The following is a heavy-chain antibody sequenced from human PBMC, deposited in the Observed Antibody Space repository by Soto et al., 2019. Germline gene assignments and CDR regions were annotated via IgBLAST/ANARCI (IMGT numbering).Heavy chain of an antibody. CDR3: ARDHDYGDYTL. CDR1: GGSISSYY. D-gene: IGHD4-17*01. CDR2: IYYSGST. Sequence: SETLSLTCTVSGGSISSYYWSWIRQPPGKGLEWIGYIYYSGSTNYNPSLKSRVTISVDTSKNQFSLKLSAVTAADTAVYYCARDHDYGDYTLWGQGTLVTVSS. J-gene: IGHJ4*02. V-gene: IGHV4-59*01.